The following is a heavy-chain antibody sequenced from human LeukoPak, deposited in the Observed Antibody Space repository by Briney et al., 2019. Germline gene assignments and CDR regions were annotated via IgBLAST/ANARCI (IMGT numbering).Heavy chain of an antibody. V-gene: IGHV3-23*01. CDR3: TTAPSYSSSWYERNY. CDR1: GSTFSTYA. D-gene: IGHD6-13*01. Sequence: PGGSLRLSCAASGSTFSTYALSWVRQAPGKGLEWVSAISGNGGSTYYADSVKGRFTISRDNPKNTLYLQMNSLRAEDTALYYCTTAPSYSSSWYERNYWGQGTRVTVSS. CDR2: ISGNGGST. J-gene: IGHJ4*02.